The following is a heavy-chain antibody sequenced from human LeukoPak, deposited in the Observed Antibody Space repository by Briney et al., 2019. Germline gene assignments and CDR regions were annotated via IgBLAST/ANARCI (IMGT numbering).Heavy chain of an antibody. Sequence: GGSLRLSCAAPGFTFSSYWMNWVRQAPGKGLVWVSRIASDGSSTTYADSVKGRFSISRNNAKNTLYLQMNSLRVEDTAVYYCARGRPHGNDYWGQGTLVTVSS. V-gene: IGHV3-74*01. D-gene: IGHD4-23*01. CDR3: ARGRPHGNDY. J-gene: IGHJ4*02. CDR2: IASDGSST. CDR1: GFTFSSYW.